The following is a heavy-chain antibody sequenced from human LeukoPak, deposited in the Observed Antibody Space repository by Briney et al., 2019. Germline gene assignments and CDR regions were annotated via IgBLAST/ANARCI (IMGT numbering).Heavy chain of an antibody. CDR1: GGTFSSYA. Sequence: SVKVSCKASGGTFSSYAVSWVRQAPGQGLEWMGGIIPIFGTANYAQKFQGRVTITADESTSTAYMELSSLRSEDTAVYYCAREGAVAGSGYYFDYWGQGTLVTVSS. CDR2: IIPIFGTA. D-gene: IGHD6-19*01. J-gene: IGHJ4*02. V-gene: IGHV1-69*01. CDR3: AREGAVAGSGYYFDY.